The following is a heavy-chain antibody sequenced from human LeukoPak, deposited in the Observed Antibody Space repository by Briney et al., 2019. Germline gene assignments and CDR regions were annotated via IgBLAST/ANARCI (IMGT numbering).Heavy chain of an antibody. J-gene: IGHJ6*02. CDR1: GFTFSSYG. V-gene: IGHV3-30*18. CDR2: ISYDGSNK. CDR3: AKGLAVPATYYGMDV. Sequence: GRSLRLSCAASGFTFSSYGMHWVRQAPGKGLEWVAVISYDGSNKYYADSVKGRFTISRDNSKNTLYLQMNSLRAEDTAVYYCAKGLAVPATYYGMDVWGQGTTVTVSS.